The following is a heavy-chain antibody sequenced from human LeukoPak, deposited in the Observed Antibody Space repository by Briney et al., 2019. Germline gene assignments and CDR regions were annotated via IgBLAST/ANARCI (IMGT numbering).Heavy chain of an antibody. Sequence: PGGSLRLSCAASGFTFSSYAMSWVRQAPGKGLEWVSAISGSGGSTYYADSVKGRFTISRDNSKNTLYLQMNSLRAEDTAVYYCAKDNRNDWRATVVTHFDYWGQGTLVTVSS. J-gene: IGHJ4*02. CDR2: ISGSGGST. V-gene: IGHV3-23*01. D-gene: IGHD4-23*01. CDR1: GFTFSSYA. CDR3: AKDNRNDWRATVVTHFDY.